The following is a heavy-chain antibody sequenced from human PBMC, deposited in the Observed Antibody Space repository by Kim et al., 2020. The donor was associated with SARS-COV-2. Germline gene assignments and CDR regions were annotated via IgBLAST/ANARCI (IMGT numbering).Heavy chain of an antibody. V-gene: IGHV1-69*02. Sequence: SVKVSCKASGGTFNSYTFSWVRQAPGQGLEWMGRIMPILGIGNNAEKFQGRVTITADKSTSTAYMELSSLRSEDTAVYYCAVIDCFSLSCYDTYGMDVWGQGTTVTVSS. D-gene: IGHD2-2*01. CDR3: AVIDCFSLSCYDTYGMDV. J-gene: IGHJ6*02. CDR1: GGTFNSYT. CDR2: IMPILGIG.